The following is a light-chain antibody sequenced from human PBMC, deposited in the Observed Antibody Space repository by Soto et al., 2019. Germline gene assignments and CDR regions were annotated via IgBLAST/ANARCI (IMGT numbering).Light chain of an antibody. CDR3: QQYNNWPPVWT. CDR1: QSVSSN. V-gene: IGKV3-15*01. CDR2: GAS. J-gene: IGKJ1*01. Sequence: EIVMTQSPATLSVSPGERANHSCRASQSVSSNLAWYQQKPGQAPRLLIYGASTRATGIPARFSGSGSGTEFTLTISSLQSEDFAVYYCQQYNNWPPVWTFGQGTKVDIK.